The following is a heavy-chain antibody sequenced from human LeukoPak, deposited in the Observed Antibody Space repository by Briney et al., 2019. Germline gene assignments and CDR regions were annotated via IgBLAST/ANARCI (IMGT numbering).Heavy chain of an antibody. D-gene: IGHD6-13*01. V-gene: IGHV3-49*04. CDR3: NGFSSSWYSPPL. J-gene: IGHJ4*02. CDR2: VRSQAHGGTT. CDR1: GFDFGDYA. Sequence: PGGSLRLSCTAYGFDFGDYAMSWVRQAPGKGLEWVGFVRSQAHGGTTDYAASLKGRFAISRDDSKSIAYLQMDSLETEDAAVYYCNGFSSSWYSPPLWGQGTLVTVSS.